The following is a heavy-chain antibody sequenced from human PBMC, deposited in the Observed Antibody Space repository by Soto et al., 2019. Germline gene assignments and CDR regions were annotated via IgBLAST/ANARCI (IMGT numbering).Heavy chain of an antibody. CDR3: TSGGEYSSSSEDYFDY. V-gene: IGHV3-73*01. J-gene: IGHJ4*02. CDR1: GFTFSGSA. CDR2: IRSKANSYAT. D-gene: IGHD6-6*01. Sequence: GESLKISCAASGFTFSGSAMHWVRQASGKGLEWVGRIRSKANSYATAYAASVKGRFTISRDDSKNTAYLQMNSLKTEDTAVYYCTSGGEYSSSSEDYFDYWGQGTLVTVSS.